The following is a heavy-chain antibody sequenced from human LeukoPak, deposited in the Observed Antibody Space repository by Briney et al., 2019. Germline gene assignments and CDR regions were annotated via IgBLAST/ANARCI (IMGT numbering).Heavy chain of an antibody. CDR2: ISSDTTI. J-gene: IGHJ4*02. D-gene: IGHD6-25*01. CDR3: ARVAGRLIRGFFDF. V-gene: IGHV3-48*03. Sequence: GGSLGLSCAASGFTFSSYEMNWVRQAPGKGLQWVSYISSDTTIFYADSVKGRFTISRDNAKNSLYLQMNSLRAEDTAVYYCARVAGRLIRGFFDFWGQGTLVTVSS. CDR1: GFTFSSYE.